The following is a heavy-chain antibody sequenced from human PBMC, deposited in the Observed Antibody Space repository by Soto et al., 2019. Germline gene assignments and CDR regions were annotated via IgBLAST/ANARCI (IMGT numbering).Heavy chain of an antibody. CDR3: ARHPERIAQIGWFDP. V-gene: IGHV3-48*01. J-gene: IGHJ5*02. CDR2: ISSSSSTI. D-gene: IGHD6-13*01. Sequence: EVQLVESGGGLVQPGGSLRLSCAASGFTFSSYSMNWFRQAPGKGLEWVSYISSSSSTIYYADSVKGRFPISRDNAKNSLYLQMNSLRAEDTAVYYCARHPERIAQIGWFDPWGQGTLVTVSS. CDR1: GFTFSSYS.